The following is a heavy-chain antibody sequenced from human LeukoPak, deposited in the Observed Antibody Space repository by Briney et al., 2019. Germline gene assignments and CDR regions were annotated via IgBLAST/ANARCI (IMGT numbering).Heavy chain of an antibody. CDR1: GGSISSYY. D-gene: IGHD4-17*01. Sequence: SETLSLTCTVSGGSISSYYWSWIRQPPGKGLEWIGYIYYSGSTNYNPSLKSRVTISVDTSKNQFSLKLSSVTAADTVAYYCARSSSVTIFGYWGQGTLVTVSS. V-gene: IGHV4-59*01. CDR3: ARSSSVTIFGY. J-gene: IGHJ4*02. CDR2: IYYSGST.